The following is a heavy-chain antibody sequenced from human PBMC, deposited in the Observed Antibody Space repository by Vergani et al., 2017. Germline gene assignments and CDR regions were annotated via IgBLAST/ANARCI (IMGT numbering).Heavy chain of an antibody. D-gene: IGHD1-14*01. J-gene: IGHJ5*02. CDR2: GWYDGNNK. V-gene: IGHV3-33*01. CDR3: ARDLRLLYNRFGP. Sequence: QVQLVESGGGVVQPGRSLRLSCVASGFTFNQYGMHRVRGAGGGGVGGVGGGWYDGNNKQYADAVKGRFTISRDNSKSTMYLQMNSLRDEDTGVYYCARDLRLLYNRFGPWGQGTLVTVAS. CDR1: GFTFNQYG.